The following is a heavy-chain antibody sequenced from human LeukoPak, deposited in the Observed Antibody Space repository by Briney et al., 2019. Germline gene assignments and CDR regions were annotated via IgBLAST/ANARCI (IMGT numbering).Heavy chain of an antibody. Sequence: ASVKISCKVSGYTLTELSMHWVRQAPGKGLEWMGGFDPEDGETIYAQKFQGRVTMTEDTSTDTAYMELSSLRSEDTAVYYCARCSSRTSCYGDAFDIWGQGTMVTVSS. CDR3: ARCSSRTSCYGDAFDI. CDR1: GYTLTELS. V-gene: IGHV1-24*01. J-gene: IGHJ3*02. D-gene: IGHD2-2*01. CDR2: FDPEDGET.